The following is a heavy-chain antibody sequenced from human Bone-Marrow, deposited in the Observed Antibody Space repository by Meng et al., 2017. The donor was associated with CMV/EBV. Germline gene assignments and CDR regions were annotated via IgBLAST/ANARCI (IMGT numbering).Heavy chain of an antibody. CDR1: GCTFSSYS. V-gene: IGHV3-48*04. CDR3: ARDDSSSSPYYYYGMDV. D-gene: IGHD6-6*01. CDR2: ISSSSSTI. J-gene: IGHJ6*01. Sequence: GESLKISCAASGCTFSSYSMNWVRQAPGKGLEWVSYISSSSSTIYYADSVKGRFTISRDNAKNSLYLQMYSLRAEDTAVYYCARDDSSSSPYYYYGMDVWGQGTTVTFSS.